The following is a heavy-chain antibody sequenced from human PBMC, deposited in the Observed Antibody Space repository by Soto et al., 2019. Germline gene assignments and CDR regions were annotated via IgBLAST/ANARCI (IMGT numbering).Heavy chain of an antibody. CDR3: ATDRSVVKAYYFDY. Sequence: ASVKVSCKASGYTFTSYAMHWVRQAPGQRLEWMGWINAGNGNTKYSQKFQGRVTITRDTSASTAYMELSSLRSEDTAVYYCATDRSVVKAYYFDYWGQGNLVTVSS. CDR2: INAGNGNT. J-gene: IGHJ4*02. D-gene: IGHD2-15*01. V-gene: IGHV1-3*01. CDR1: GYTFTSYA.